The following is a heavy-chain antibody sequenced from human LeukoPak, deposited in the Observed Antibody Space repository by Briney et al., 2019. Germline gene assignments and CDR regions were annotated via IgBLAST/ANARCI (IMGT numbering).Heavy chain of an antibody. Sequence: GGSLRLSCAASGFTFSSYWMSWVRQAPGKRLEWVANIKQDGSEKYYVDSVKGRFTISRDNAKNSLYLQMNSLRAEDTAVYYCARVLGYSYGMRGFDYWGQGTLVTVSS. CDR3: ARVLGYSYGMRGFDY. CDR1: GFTFSSYW. CDR2: IKQDGSEK. V-gene: IGHV3-7*01. D-gene: IGHD5-18*01. J-gene: IGHJ4*02.